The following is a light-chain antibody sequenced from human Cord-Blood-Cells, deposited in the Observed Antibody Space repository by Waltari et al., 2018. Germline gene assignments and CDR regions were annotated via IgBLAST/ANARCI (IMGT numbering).Light chain of an antibody. CDR3: QQYDNLLPFT. CDR2: DAS. Sequence: DIQMTQSTSSLSASVGDRVTITCQASQDISNYLNWYQKKPGKAPKLLIYDASNLETGVPSRFSGSGSGTDFTFTISSLQPEDIATYYCQQYDNLLPFTFGPGTKVDIK. V-gene: IGKV1-33*01. J-gene: IGKJ3*01. CDR1: QDISNY.